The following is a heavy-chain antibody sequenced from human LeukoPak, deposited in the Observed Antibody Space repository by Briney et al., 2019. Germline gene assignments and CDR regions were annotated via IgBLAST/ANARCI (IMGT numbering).Heavy chain of an antibody. D-gene: IGHD5-12*01. CDR2: ISYDGTNK. V-gene: IGHV3-30-3*01. J-gene: IGHJ4*02. CDR3: ARELMHTGGYRTSDY. Sequence: PGRSLRLSCAASGFTFSTYNMHWVRQAPGEGLEWVSVISYDGTNKYYADSVKGRFTISRDNSKNTLYLQMNSLRAEDTAVYYCARELMHTGGYRTSDYCGQGNLVTVSS. CDR1: GFTFSTYN.